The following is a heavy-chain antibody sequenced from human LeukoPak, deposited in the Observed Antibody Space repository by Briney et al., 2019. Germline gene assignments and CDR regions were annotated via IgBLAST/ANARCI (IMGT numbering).Heavy chain of an antibody. CDR1: GDSFSGYY. V-gene: IGHV4-34*01. Sequence: PSETLSLTCAVYGDSFSGYYWSWIRQPPGKGLEWIAEINHRGTTHYNPSLKSRVNISADTSKNQFSLHLGSVTAADTAVYYCARSWAGMYYPFYYFDYWGQGTLVSVSS. J-gene: IGHJ4*02. D-gene: IGHD1-26*01. CDR3: ARSWAGMYYPFYYFDY. CDR2: INHRGTT.